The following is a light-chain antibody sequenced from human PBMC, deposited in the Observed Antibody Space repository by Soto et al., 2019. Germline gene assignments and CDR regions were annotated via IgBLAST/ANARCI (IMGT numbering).Light chain of an antibody. CDR3: QQSYTTPRT. CDR1: QTIRTS. V-gene: IGKV1-39*01. CDR2: GAS. J-gene: IGKJ1*01. Sequence: QMTQSPSSLSASVGARVTITCRASQTIRTSLNWYQQKPGKAPKLLIYGASTLQSGVPSRFSGTGSATDFTLTISSLQPEDFAIYYCQQSYTTPRTFGQGT.